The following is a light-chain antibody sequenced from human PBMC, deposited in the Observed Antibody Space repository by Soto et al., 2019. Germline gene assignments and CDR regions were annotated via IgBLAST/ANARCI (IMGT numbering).Light chain of an antibody. Sequence: GLKQSAGTLSLSPGERATLSCRASQSVSNNYLAWYQQKPGQAPRLRIYGASNRATGIPDRFSGSGSGIDFTLTISRMEPEDFAVYYCQQYNNWWTFGQGTKVDIK. J-gene: IGKJ1*01. CDR3: QQYNNWWT. V-gene: IGKV3-20*01. CDR1: QSVSNNY. CDR2: GAS.